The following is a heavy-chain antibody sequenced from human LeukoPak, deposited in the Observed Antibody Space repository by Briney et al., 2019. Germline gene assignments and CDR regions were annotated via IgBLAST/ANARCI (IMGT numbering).Heavy chain of an antibody. CDR3: ACRDLTSTWSFP. CDR2: IYPGDSRI. V-gene: IGHV5-51*01. D-gene: IGHD6-13*01. J-gene: IGHJ5*02. CDR1: GYSFTSYW. Sequence: GESLKISCQGFGYSFTSYWIDWVRQMPGKGMEWMGVIYPGDSRIRYNPSYQGQVTISVDKSISTAYLQWVSLRASDSAMYYCACRDLTSTWSFPWGQGTLVTVSS.